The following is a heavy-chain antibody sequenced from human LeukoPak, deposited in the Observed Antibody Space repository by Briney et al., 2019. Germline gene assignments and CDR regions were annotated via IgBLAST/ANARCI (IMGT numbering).Heavy chain of an antibody. CDR2: IHSDGSST. V-gene: IGHV3-74*01. Sequence: GGSLRLSCAASGFTFSSYWMHWVRQAPGKGLVWVSHIHSDGSSTSYADSVKGRFTISRDNAKNTLYLQMNSLRAEDTAVHYCADSSSWFGVFDYWGQGTLVTVSS. J-gene: IGHJ4*02. D-gene: IGHD6-13*01. CDR3: ADSSSWFGVFDY. CDR1: GFTFSSYW.